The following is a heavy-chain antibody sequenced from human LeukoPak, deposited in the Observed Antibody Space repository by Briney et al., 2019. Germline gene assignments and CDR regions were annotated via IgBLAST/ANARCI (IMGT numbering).Heavy chain of an antibody. J-gene: IGHJ4*02. CDR3: AKRSAQYYFDY. CDR2: ISGSGGST. Sequence: GGSLRLSCAASGFTFNISAMSWVRQAPGKGLECVSPISGSGGSTYYADSVKGRFSISRDNSKNSLYLQMNSLRAEDAAVYYCAKRSAQYYFDYWGQGTLVTVSS. V-gene: IGHV3-23*01. CDR1: GFTFNISA.